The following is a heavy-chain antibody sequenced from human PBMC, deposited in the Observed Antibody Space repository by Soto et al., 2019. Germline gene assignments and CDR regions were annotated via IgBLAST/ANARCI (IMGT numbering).Heavy chain of an antibody. CDR2: IYYSGST. D-gene: IGHD3-16*01. J-gene: IGHJ5*02. CDR3: SRLGPINGFDP. CDR1: GGSISSGGYY. V-gene: IGHV4-31*03. Sequence: QVQLQESGPGLVKPSQTLSLTCTVSGGSISSGGYYWSWIRQHPGKGLEWIGYIYYSGSTYYNPSLNSRITLSAHTSKNQFSLQLSSVTAVDAVVYHCSRLGPINGFDPWGQGTLVTVSS.